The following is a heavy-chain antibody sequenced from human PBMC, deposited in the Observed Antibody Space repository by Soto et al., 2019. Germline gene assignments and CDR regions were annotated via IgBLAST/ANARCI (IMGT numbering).Heavy chain of an antibody. V-gene: IGHV1-18*01. D-gene: IGHD6-19*01. CDR1: GYTFTSYG. CDR3: ARVREYSSGWYVLDGMDV. J-gene: IGHJ6*02. CDR2: ISAYNGNT. Sequence: VASVKVSCKASGYTFTSYGISWVRQAPGQGLEWMGWISAYNGNTNYAQKLQGRVTMTTDTSTSTAYMELRSLRSDDTAVYYCARVREYSSGWYVLDGMDVWGQGTTVTVSS.